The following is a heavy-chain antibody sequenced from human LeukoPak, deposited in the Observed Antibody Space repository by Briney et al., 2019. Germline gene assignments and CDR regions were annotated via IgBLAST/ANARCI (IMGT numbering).Heavy chain of an antibody. Sequence: PGGSLRLSCAASGFTFSSYGMHWVRQAPGKGLEWVAVIWYDGSNKYYADSVEGRFTISRDNSKNTLYLQMNSLRAEDTAVYYCARDREVAGTGWFDPWGQGTLVTVSS. D-gene: IGHD6-19*01. V-gene: IGHV3-33*01. CDR1: GFTFSSYG. CDR3: ARDREVAGTGWFDP. CDR2: IWYDGSNK. J-gene: IGHJ5*02.